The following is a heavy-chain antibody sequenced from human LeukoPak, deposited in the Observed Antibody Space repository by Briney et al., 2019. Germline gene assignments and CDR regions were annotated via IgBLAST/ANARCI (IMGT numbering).Heavy chain of an antibody. J-gene: IGHJ5*02. CDR1: GYTXTGYY. D-gene: IGHD1-1*01. CDR2: INPNSGGT. Sequence: ASVKVSCKASGYTXTGYYMHWVRQAPGQGLEWMGWINPNSGGTNYAQKFQGRVTMTRDTSISTAYMELSRLRSDDAAVYYCARSWKLVAYNWFDPWGQGTLVTVSS. V-gene: IGHV1-2*02. CDR3: ARSWKLVAYNWFDP.